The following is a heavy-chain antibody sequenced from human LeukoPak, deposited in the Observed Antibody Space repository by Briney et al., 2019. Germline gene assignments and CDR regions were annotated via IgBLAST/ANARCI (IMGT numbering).Heavy chain of an antibody. CDR3: ARSAYLDSSGYYFDF. V-gene: IGHV3-23*01. CDR1: GLTFDAYA. Sequence: GGSLRLSCTASGLTFDAYAMNWVRQAPGKGLEWVSGLTNTGGTKYYADSVKGRFSISRDNSKITVSLQMNSLSADDTAVYYCARSAYLDSSGYYFDFWGQGTLVTVSS. CDR2: LTNTGGTK. J-gene: IGHJ4*02. D-gene: IGHD3-22*01.